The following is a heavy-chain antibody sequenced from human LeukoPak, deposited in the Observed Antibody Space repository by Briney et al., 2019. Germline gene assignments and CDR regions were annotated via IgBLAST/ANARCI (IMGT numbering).Heavy chain of an antibody. CDR3: TRDTIGSLDY. D-gene: IGHD1-26*01. CDR1: GFNFANSW. V-gene: IGHV3-7*01. CDR2: IKQDGSTK. Sequence: GGSLRLSCAASGFNFANSWMAWVRQAPGKGLEWVANIKQDGSTKHYADSLKGRFTISRDNPKNSLYLQMNNLRADDTAIYYCTRDTIGSLDYWGQGILVTVAS. J-gene: IGHJ4*02.